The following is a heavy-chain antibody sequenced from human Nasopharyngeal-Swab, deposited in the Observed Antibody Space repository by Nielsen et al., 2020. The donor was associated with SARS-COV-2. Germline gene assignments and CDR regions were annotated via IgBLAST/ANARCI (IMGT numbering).Heavy chain of an antibody. V-gene: IGHV1-46*01. CDR3: ARDGGGIFGENYYYGMDV. CDR2: INPSGGST. Sequence: WVRQAPGQGPEWMGIINPSGGSTSYAQKFQGRVTMTRDTSTSTVYMELSSLRSEDTAVYYCARDGGGIFGENYYYGMDVWGQGTTVTVSS. J-gene: IGHJ6*02. D-gene: IGHD3-3*01.